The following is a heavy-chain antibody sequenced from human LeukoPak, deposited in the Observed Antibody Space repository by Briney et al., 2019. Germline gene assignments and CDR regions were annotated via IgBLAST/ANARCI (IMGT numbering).Heavy chain of an antibody. J-gene: IGHJ4*02. V-gene: IGHV3-21*01. CDR2: ISRNSDDI. D-gene: IGHD3-16*01. CDR1: GFSFSSYN. CDR3: ASSWGSAIDF. Sequence: GGSLRLSCAASGFSFSSYNMNWVRQAPGKGLEWVSSISRNSDDIYYADSLKGRFTVSRDNAKNSLYLQMSSLRAEDTAVYYCASSWGSAIDFWGQGTLVTVSS.